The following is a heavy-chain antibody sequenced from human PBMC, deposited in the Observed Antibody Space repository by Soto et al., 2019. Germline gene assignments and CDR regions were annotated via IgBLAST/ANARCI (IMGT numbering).Heavy chain of an antibody. CDR3: ARAKRGSFYFDS. Sequence: QVQLVQSGPEMSKPGASVKVSCNTSGYTFTIYFIHWVRQVPGQGLEWMGWINPNSGDTKYAQNFQGRVTMTRDTSISTAYMDLGGLTSDDTAVFFCARAKRGSFYFDSWGQGTLVSVSS. D-gene: IGHD1-26*01. J-gene: IGHJ4*02. V-gene: IGHV1-2*02. CDR2: INPNSGDT. CDR1: GYTFTIYF.